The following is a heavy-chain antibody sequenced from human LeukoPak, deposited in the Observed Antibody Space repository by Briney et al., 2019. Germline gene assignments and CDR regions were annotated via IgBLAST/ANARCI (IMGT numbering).Heavy chain of an antibody. CDR1: GGSISSRSYY. V-gene: IGHV4-39*01. CDR3: ARHFGLNYYDRNGVEY. CDR2: IFYSGIT. J-gene: IGHJ4*02. D-gene: IGHD3/OR15-3a*01. Sequence: PSETLSLTCTVSGGSISSRSYYWGWIRQPPGKGLEWIGSIFYSGITYYNSSLKSRVTISVDTSKNQFSLKLSSVTAADTAVYYCARHFGLNYYDRNGVEYWGQGTLVTVSS.